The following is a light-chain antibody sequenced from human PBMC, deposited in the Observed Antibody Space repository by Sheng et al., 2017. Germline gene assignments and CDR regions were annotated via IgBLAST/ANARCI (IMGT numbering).Light chain of an antibody. V-gene: IGKV1-27*01. CDR3: QKYNSAPT. CDR1: QGISNY. Sequence: DIQMTQSPSSLSASVGDRVTITCRASQGISNYLAWYQQKPGEVPKLLIYAASTLQSGVPSRFSGSGSGTDFTLTISSLQPEDVATYYCQKYNSAPTFGQGTKVEIK. J-gene: IGKJ1*01. CDR2: AAS.